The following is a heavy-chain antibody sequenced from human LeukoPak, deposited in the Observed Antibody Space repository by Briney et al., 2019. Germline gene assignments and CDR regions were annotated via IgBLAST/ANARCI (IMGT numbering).Heavy chain of an antibody. CDR3: ASNPRYNWNDDPLGWFDP. J-gene: IGHJ5*02. CDR2: ISPSGGST. V-gene: IGHV1-46*01. CDR1: GYTFTGYY. Sequence: ASVKVSCKASGYTFTGYYMHWVRQAPGQGPEWMGVISPSGGSTTYAQKFQGRVTLTRDMSTSTDYLELSSLRSEDTAVYYCASNPRYNWNDDPLGWFDPWGQGTLVTVSS. D-gene: IGHD1-1*01.